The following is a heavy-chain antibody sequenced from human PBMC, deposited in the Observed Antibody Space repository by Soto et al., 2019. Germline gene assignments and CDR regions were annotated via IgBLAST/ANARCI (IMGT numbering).Heavy chain of an antibody. V-gene: IGHV3-33*01. D-gene: IGHD6-13*01. CDR2: IWYDGSNK. CDR1: GFTFSSYG. CDR3: ARAQLHKQQLEGRRFDY. Sequence: QVQLVESGGGVVQPGRSLRLSCAASGFTFSSYGMHWVRQAPGKGLEWVAVIWYDGSNKYYADSVKGRFTISRDNSKNTLYLQMNSLRAEDTAVYYCARAQLHKQQLEGRRFDYWGQGTLVTVSS. J-gene: IGHJ4*02.